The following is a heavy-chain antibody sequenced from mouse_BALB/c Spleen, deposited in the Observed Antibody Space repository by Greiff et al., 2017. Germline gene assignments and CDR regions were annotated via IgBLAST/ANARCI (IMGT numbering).Heavy chain of an antibody. J-gene: IGHJ3*01. V-gene: IGHV2-6-7*01. CDR3: TRDGYCGFAY. CDR1: GFSLTGYG. Sequence: VQLQQSGPGLVAPSQSLSITCTVSGFSLTGYGVNWVRQPPGKGLEWLGMIWGDGSTDYNSAHKSRLSTGKDNSKSQVFLKMNSLQPDDTARYYCTRDGYCGFAYWGQGTLVTVSA. D-gene: IGHD2-3*01. CDR2: IWGDGST.